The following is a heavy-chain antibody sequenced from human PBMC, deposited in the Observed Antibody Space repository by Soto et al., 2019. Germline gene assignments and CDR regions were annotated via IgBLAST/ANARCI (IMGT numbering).Heavy chain of an antibody. CDR3: ARENFGLIIHDAFEL. V-gene: IGHV4-31*03. D-gene: IGHD3-3*01. Sequence: SETLSLTCTVSGDSVSSGGYYWNWIRQHPGRGLEWLGYIYDSETTYYNPSLESRLSISVDASKNQFSLKVTSVTPADTAVYYCARENFGLIIHDAFELCGQATMVTVSS. J-gene: IGHJ3*01. CDR2: IYDSETT. CDR1: GDSVSSGGYY.